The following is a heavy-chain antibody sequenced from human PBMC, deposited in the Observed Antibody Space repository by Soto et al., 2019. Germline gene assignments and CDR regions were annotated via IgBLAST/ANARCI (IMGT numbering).Heavy chain of an antibody. V-gene: IGHV3-53*01. CDR2: IYTDGRT. CDR1: RFTVNVNY. Sequence: MGLSCAASRFTVNVNYMTWVRQAPGKGLVWVSFIYTDGRTFYADSVKGRFTISRDDSANTLYLQMKSLRVEDTSVYYCARDPAVTTDYGLDVWGQGTTVNGPS. CDR3: ARDPAVTTDYGLDV. D-gene: IGHD4-17*01. J-gene: IGHJ6*01.